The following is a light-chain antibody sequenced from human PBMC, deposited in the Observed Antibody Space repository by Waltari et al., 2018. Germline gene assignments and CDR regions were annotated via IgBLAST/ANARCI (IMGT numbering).Light chain of an antibody. Sequence: QSALTQPASVSGSPGQSITISCTGTSSDVGSYNLVSWYQQHPGKAPKLMIHEVTERPPGVSNRFSGSKSGNTASLTISGLQAEDEADYYCCSYATSNTYVFGGGTNVTVL. J-gene: IGLJ1*01. CDR3: CSYATSNTYV. V-gene: IGLV2-23*02. CDR1: SSDVGSYNL. CDR2: EVT.